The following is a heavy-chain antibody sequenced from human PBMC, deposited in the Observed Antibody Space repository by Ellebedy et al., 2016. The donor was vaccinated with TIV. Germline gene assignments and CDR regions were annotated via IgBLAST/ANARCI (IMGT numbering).Heavy chain of an antibody. V-gene: IGHV3-23*01. CDR2: LSGRGPKT. J-gene: IGHJ4*02. CDR3: AKQSVVGPSSCFDS. CDR1: GFTFSSFA. Sequence: GESLKISCVVSGFTFSSFAMSWVRHAPGKGLEWVSGLSGRGPKTYYADSVKGRFTISRDISKNTLYLQMNSLSAEDTAVYYCAKQSVVGPSSCFDSWGQGTLVTVSS. D-gene: IGHD2-21*01.